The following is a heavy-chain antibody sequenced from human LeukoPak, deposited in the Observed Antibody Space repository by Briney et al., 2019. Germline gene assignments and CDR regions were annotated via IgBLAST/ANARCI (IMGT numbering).Heavy chain of an antibody. J-gene: IGHJ2*01. CDR2: IYYSGST. CDR3: ELGGYNSGYFDL. Sequence: SETLSLTCTVSGGSISSSSYYWGWIRQPPGKGLEWIGSIYYSGSTYYNPSLKSRVTISVDTSKNQFSLKLSSVTAADTAVYYCELGGYNSGYFDLWGRGTLVTDSS. V-gene: IGHV4-39*01. D-gene: IGHD5-24*01. CDR1: GGSISSSSYY.